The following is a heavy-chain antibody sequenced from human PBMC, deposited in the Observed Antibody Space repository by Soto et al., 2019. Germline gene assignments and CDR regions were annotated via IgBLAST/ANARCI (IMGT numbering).Heavy chain of an antibody. D-gene: IGHD3-3*01. J-gene: IGHJ6*02. CDR3: GSHPSNGEWYL. CDR2: IYPGDFDL. V-gene: IGHV5-51*01. Sequence: GESLKISCNGSGYSFTSYWIGRVRKNPGKGREWMGNIYPGDFDLRYSPSIQGQVTNSADKTISTADIYWSSLRASDNSLNDCGSHPSNGEWYLWGQGTTVTVSS. CDR1: GYSFTSYW.